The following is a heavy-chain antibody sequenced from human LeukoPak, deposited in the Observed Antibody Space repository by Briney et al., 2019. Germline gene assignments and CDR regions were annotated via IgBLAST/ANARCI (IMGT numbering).Heavy chain of an antibody. V-gene: IGHV3-21*01. Sequence: PGGSLRLSCAASGFTFSSYSMNWVRQAPGKGLEWVSSISSSSSYIYYADSVKGRFTISRDNAKNSLYLQMNSLRAEDTAGYYCARDTGGVVPAARFDLWGRGTVVTVSS. CDR1: GFTFSSYS. J-gene: IGHJ5*02. CDR2: ISSSSSYI. CDR3: ARDTGGVVPAARFDL. D-gene: IGHD2-2*01.